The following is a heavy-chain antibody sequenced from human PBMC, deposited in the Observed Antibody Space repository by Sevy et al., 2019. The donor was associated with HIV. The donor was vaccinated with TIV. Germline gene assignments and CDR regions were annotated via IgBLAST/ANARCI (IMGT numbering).Heavy chain of an antibody. CDR1: EFTVSSSY. CDR3: ARAGTGSYRAYFDY. CDR2: LYSGGST. Sequence: GGSLRLSCAASEFTVSSSYMSWVHQAPGKGLEWVSILYSGGSTYYAASVKGRFAGSRDNSKNTLYLQLNSLRAEDTAVYYCARAGTGSYRAYFDYWGQGTLVTVSS. V-gene: IGHV3-53*01. J-gene: IGHJ4*02. D-gene: IGHD1-26*01.